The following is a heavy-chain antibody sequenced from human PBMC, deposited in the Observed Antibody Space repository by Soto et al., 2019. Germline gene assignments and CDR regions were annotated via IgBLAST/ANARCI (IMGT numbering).Heavy chain of an antibody. J-gene: IGHJ4*02. CDR1: GYTFTSYA. D-gene: IGHD3-3*01. CDR2: INAGNGNT. CDR3: ARSRAHYDFWSGYTNFDY. V-gene: IGHV1-3*01. Sequence: ASVKVSCKASGYTFTSYAMHWVRQAPGQRLEWMGWINAGNGNTKYSQKFQGRVTITRDTSASTAYMELSSLRSEDTAVYYCARSRAHYDFWSGYTNFDYWGQGTLVTVSS.